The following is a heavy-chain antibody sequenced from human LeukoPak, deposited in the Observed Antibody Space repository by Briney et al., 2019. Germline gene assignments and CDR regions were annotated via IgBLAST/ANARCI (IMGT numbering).Heavy chain of an antibody. CDR2: ITSSGSTI. CDR1: GFTFSSYN. CDR3: AELGITMIGGV. J-gene: IGHJ6*04. Sequence: GGSLRLSCAASGFTFSSYNMNWVRQAPGKGPEWVSSITSSGSTIYYADSVKGRFTISRDNAKNSLYLQMNSLRAEDTAVYYCAELGITMIGGVWGKGTTVTISS. D-gene: IGHD3-10*02. V-gene: IGHV3-48*03.